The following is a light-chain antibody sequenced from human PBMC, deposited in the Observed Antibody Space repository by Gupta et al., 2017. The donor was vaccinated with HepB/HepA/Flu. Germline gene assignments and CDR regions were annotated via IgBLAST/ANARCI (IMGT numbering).Light chain of an antibody. V-gene: IGLV3-1*01. Sequence: SYDLTQTPSVSVSPGQTASITCSGHNLGNKYVSWYQQRPGQSPVLVIYQDYKRPSGIPERFSGSKSGNIVTLTITEAQTVEEADYFCQTWDNVTGVVFGGGTRLTVL. CDR1: NLGNKY. J-gene: IGLJ2*01. CDR3: QTWDNVTGVV. CDR2: QDY.